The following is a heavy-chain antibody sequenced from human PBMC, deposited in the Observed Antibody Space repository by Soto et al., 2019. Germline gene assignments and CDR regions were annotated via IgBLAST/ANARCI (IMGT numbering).Heavy chain of an antibody. CDR3: AKDHQTNGEDFDY. Sequence: GGSLRLSCAASGFTFSSYGMHWVRQAPGKGLEWVAVISYDGSNKYYADSVKGRFTISRDNSKNTLYLQMNSLRAEDTAVYYCAKDHQTNGEDFDYWGQGTLVTVSS. CDR2: ISYDGSNK. CDR1: GFTFSSYG. D-gene: IGHD2-8*01. V-gene: IGHV3-30*18. J-gene: IGHJ4*02.